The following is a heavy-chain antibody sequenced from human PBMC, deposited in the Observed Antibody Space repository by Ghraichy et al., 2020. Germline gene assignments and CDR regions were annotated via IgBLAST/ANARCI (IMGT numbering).Heavy chain of an antibody. V-gene: IGHV3-21*01. D-gene: IGHD3-16*01. CDR2: ISSSSSYI. J-gene: IGHJ5*02. CDR1: GFTFSSYS. Sequence: GGSLRLSCAASGFTFSSYSMNWVRQAPGKGLEWVSSISSSSSYIYYADSVKGRFTISRDNAKNSLYLQMNSLRAEDTAVYYCARGPDPKGVLVDPWGQGTLVTVSS. CDR3: ARGPDPKGVLVDP.